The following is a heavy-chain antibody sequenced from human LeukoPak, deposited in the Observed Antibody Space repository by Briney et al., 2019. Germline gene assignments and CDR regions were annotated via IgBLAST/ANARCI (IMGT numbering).Heavy chain of an antibody. CDR1: GFTFRTYN. D-gene: IGHD3-10*02. CDR2: ITTSSTYI. J-gene: IGHJ6*04. Sequence: GGSLRLSCAASGFTFRTYNMNWVRQAPGKGLEWVSSITTSSTYIYYADSVKGRFTISRDNAKNSLYLQMNSLRAEDTAVYYCAELGITMIGGVWGKGTTVTISS. V-gene: IGHV3-21*01. CDR3: AELGITMIGGV.